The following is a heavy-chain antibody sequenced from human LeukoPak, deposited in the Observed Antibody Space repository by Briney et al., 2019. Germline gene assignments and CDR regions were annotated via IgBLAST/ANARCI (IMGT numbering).Heavy chain of an antibody. V-gene: IGHV4-59*01. J-gene: IGHJ4*02. CDR1: GGSISSYY. CDR3: ARDPTVRGFGHFDF. CDR2: ISYSGST. Sequence: SETLSLTCTVSGGSISSYYWSWMRQPPGKGLEWIAFISYSGSTNYNPSLRSRVTISIDTSKNQFSLTLSSVTAADTAVYYCARDPTVRGFGHFDFWGQGTLVTVSS. D-gene: IGHD3-16*01.